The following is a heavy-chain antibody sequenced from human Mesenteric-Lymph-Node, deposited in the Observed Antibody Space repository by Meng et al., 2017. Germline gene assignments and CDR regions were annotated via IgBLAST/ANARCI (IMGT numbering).Heavy chain of an antibody. CDR3: ARGGGCSSSSCDLDY. Sequence: GQLPGAGPGLVKPSPTLSPTWVVSGASISSGNWWNWVRQPPGKGLEWIGDIYHSGSTNYNPSLKSRVTISVDKSKNQFSLKLSSVTAADTAMYYCARGGGCSSSSCDLDYWGQGVLVTVSS. V-gene: IGHV4-4*02. D-gene: IGHD2-2*01. CDR1: GASISSGNW. CDR2: IYHSGST. J-gene: IGHJ4*02.